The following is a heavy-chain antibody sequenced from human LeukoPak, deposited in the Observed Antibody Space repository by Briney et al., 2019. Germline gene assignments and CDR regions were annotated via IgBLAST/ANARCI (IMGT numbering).Heavy chain of an antibody. CDR3: ARGYDSGWPHYYYGMDV. Sequence: ASVKVSCKAFGYSFTGYYIHWVRQAPGQGLEWLGWINPDSGGTNFAQKFQGRVTMTRDTSITTGFMHLSGLRSDDTAVYYCARGYDSGWPHYYYGMDVWGQGTTVTVSS. CDR2: INPDSGGT. CDR1: GYSFTGYY. V-gene: IGHV1-2*02. J-gene: IGHJ6*02. D-gene: IGHD6-19*01.